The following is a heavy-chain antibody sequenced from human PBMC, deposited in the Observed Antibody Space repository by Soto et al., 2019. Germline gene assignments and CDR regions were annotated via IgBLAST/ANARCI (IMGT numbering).Heavy chain of an antibody. V-gene: IGHV3-30*18. CDR3: AKDTDDSSGYYYWGYYYYGMDV. Sequence: PGGSLRLSCAASGFTFSSYGMHWVRQAPGKGLEWVAVISYDGSNKYYADSVKGRLTISRDNSKNTLYLQMNSLRAEDTAVYYCAKDTDDSSGYYYWGYYYYGMDVWGQGTTVTVSS. J-gene: IGHJ6*02. CDR2: ISYDGSNK. CDR1: GFTFSSYG. D-gene: IGHD3-22*01.